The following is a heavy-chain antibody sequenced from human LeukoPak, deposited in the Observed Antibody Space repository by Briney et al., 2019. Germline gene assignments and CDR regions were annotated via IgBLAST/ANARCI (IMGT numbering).Heavy chain of an antibody. Sequence: TASETLSLTCTVSGGSISSSSYYWSWIRQPPGKGLEWIGEINHSGSTNYNPSLKSRVTISVDTSKNQFSLKLSSVTAADTAVYYCAKVVEGYFDYWGQGTLVTVSS. J-gene: IGHJ4*02. CDR2: INHSGST. CDR3: AKVVEGYFDY. D-gene: IGHD1-26*01. CDR1: GGSISSSSYY. V-gene: IGHV4-39*07.